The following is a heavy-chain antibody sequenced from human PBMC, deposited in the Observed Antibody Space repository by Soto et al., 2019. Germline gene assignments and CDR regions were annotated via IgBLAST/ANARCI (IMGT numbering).Heavy chain of an antibody. Sequence: SETLSLTCTFSGGSITSYYWSWIRQPPGKGLEWIGYIYYSGSTNYNPSLKSRITISVDTSKNQFSLKLSSVTAADSAVYYCARGAYSGRIGSFDYWGQGTLVTVSS. CDR2: IYYSGST. D-gene: IGHD1-26*01. J-gene: IGHJ4*02. CDR3: ARGAYSGRIGSFDY. V-gene: IGHV4-59*08. CDR1: GGSITSYY.